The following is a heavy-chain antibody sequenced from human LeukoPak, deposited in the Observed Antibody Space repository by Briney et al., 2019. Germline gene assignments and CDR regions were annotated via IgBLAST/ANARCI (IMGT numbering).Heavy chain of an antibody. V-gene: IGHV4-61*02. CDR2: IYTSGST. CDR3: ARVGGSGSYEYFQH. Sequence: SETLSLTCTVSGGSISSGSYYWSWILQPAGKGLEWIGRIYTSGSTNYNPSLKSRVTISVDTSKNQFSLKLSSVTAADTAVYYCARVGGSGSYEYFQHWGQGTLVTVSS. D-gene: IGHD3-10*01. J-gene: IGHJ1*01. CDR1: GGSISSGSYY.